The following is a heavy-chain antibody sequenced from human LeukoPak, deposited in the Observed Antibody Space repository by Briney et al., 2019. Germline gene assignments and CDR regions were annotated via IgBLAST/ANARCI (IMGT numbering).Heavy chain of an antibody. CDR2: FSHSGTS. CDR1: GHSITTGYF. D-gene: IGHD2-15*01. Sequence: PSETLSLTCSVSGHSITTGYFWAWSRQPPGKGEEWIASFSHSGTSYYNPPLKSRVTISLATSRNQLSLKLSSVTAADTAVYYCVTDVLLCGGNICNFFDHWGQGTLVTVSS. J-gene: IGHJ5*01. CDR3: VTDVLLCGGNICNFFDH. V-gene: IGHV4-38-2*02.